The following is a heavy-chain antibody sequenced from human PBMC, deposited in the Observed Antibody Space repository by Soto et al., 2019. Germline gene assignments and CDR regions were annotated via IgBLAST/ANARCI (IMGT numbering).Heavy chain of an antibody. V-gene: IGHV1-69*13. CDR1: GGTFSSYA. J-gene: IGHJ4*02. Sequence: SVKVSCKASGGTFSSYAISWVRQAPGQGLEWMGGIIPIFGTANYAQKFQGRVTITADESTSTAYMELSSLRSEDTAVYYCARDRGSNLITQSAYFDYWGQGTLVTVSS. D-gene: IGHD2-15*01. CDR3: ARDRGSNLITQSAYFDY. CDR2: IIPIFGTA.